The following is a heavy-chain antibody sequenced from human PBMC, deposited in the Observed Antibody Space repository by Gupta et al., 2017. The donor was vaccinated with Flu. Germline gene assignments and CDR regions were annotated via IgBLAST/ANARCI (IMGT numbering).Heavy chain of an antibody. CDR1: GFDFNSYE. CDR3: ARGHWDN. CDR2: ISSSAVT. Sequence: EVLLVESGGGLVQPGGSLRLSCTAPGFDFNSYEMSWVRQAPGRGLEWVAFISSSAVTYYTDPVRGRFTISRDNANNLLYLQMSSLRGEDTAVYYCARGHWDNWGQGTLVTVSS. V-gene: IGHV3-48*03. J-gene: IGHJ4*02.